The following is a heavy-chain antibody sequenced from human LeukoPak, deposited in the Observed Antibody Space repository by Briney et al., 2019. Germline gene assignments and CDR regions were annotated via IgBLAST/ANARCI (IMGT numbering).Heavy chain of an antibody. D-gene: IGHD2/OR15-2a*01. CDR3: AKDQGGNFYGMDV. CDR2: ISYDGSNK. Sequence: RQSLRLYCEASGFTFSSNGMHWVRQAPGKWLEWVAVISYDGSNKYYADSVKGRFTITRDNSKNTLYLQMNSLRAEDTAVYYCAKDQGGNFYGMDVWGQGTTVTVSS. CDR1: GFTFSSNG. V-gene: IGHV3-30*18. J-gene: IGHJ6*02.